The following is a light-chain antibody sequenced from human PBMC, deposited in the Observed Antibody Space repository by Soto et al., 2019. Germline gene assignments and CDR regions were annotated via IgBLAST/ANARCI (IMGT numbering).Light chain of an antibody. V-gene: IGKV3-20*01. Sequence: EIVMTQSPATLSVSPGEGATLSCRASQSVSSKLAWYQQKPGQAPRLLIYGASSRATGIPDRFSGSGSGTDFTLTISRLEPEDFAVYYCQQYGSSPLFGGGTKVDIK. J-gene: IGKJ4*01. CDR3: QQYGSSPL. CDR2: GAS. CDR1: QSVSSK.